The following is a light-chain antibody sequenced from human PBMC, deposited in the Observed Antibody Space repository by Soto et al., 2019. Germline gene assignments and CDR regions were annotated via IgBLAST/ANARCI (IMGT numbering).Light chain of an antibody. CDR2: NKS. J-gene: IGLJ3*02. Sequence: QSVLTQPASASGTPGQRITISCSGSNSNIGSNNVNWYQQLPGTAPKVLIYNKSQRPSGVPDRFSGSKSGTSASLAISGLQAEDEADYHCASWDDTMNGWVFGGGTKLTV. CDR3: ASWDDTMNGWV. V-gene: IGLV1-44*01. CDR1: NSNIGSNN.